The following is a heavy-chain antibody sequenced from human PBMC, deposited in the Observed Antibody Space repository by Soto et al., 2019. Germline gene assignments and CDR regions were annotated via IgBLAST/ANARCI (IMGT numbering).Heavy chain of an antibody. V-gene: IGHV3-23*01. CDR1: GFTITTFA. CDR2: ICYFGTTT. Sequence: PWGSLTLSCAVSGFTITTFAIAFIRHSPVKWLEWVVSICYFGTTTYYPDPERGRSINTRDNTNSTLLLEMNSLKAEDTAVYFCAKLDYGYVVVVPHATRIDSWGQGTRVTVSS. J-gene: IGHJ4*02. D-gene: IGHD2-15*01. CDR3: AKLDYGYVVVVPHATRIDS.